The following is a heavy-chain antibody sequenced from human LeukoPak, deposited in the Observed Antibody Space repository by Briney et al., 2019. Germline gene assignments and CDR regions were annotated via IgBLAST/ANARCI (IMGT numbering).Heavy chain of an antibody. CDR3: ARHLGRRGYSYGSFDY. V-gene: IGHV4-59*08. Sequence: SETLSLTCTVSGGSISSYYWSWIRQPPGKGLEWIGYIYYSGSTNYNPSLKSRVTISVDTSKNQFSLKLSSVTAADTAVYYCARHLGRRGYSYGSFDYWGQGTLVTVSS. CDR1: GGSISSYY. CDR2: IYYSGST. J-gene: IGHJ4*02. D-gene: IGHD5-18*01.